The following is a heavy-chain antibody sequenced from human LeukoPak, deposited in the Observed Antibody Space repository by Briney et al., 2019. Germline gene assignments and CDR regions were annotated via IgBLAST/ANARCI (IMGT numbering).Heavy chain of an antibody. CDR2: IYYSGST. J-gene: IGHJ6*02. V-gene: IGHV4-59*01. CDR1: GGSISSYY. Sequence: PSETLSLTCTVSGGSISSYYWSWIRQPPGKGLEWIGYIYYSGSTNYNPSLKSRVTISVDTSKNQFSLKLSSVTAADMAVYYCARVGSSSPGVWYGMDVWGQGTTVTVSS. CDR3: ARVGSSSPGVWYGMDV. D-gene: IGHD6-6*01.